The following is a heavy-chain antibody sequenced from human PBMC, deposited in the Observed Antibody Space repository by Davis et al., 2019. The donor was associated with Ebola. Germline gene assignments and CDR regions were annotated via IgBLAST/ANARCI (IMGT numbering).Heavy chain of an antibody. CDR3: ARTDNWNYGMDV. V-gene: IGHV2-26*01. CDR1: GFSLSNARMG. Sequence: SGPTLVKPTATLTLTCTVSGFSLSNARMGVSWIRQPPGKALEWLAHIFSNDEKSYSTSLKSRLTISKDTSKSQVVLTMTNMDPVDTATYYCARTDNWNYGMDVWGQGTTVTVSS. CDR2: IFSNDEK. D-gene: IGHD1-20*01. J-gene: IGHJ6*02.